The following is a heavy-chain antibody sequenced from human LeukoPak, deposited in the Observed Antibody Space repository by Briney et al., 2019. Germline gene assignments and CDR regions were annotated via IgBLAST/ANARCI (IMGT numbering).Heavy chain of an antibody. J-gene: IGHJ3*02. D-gene: IGHD4-23*01. Sequence: GGSLRLSCAASGFTVSSNYMSWVRQAPGKGLEWVSVIYSDGRTYYADSVKGRFTISRDNSKNTLYLETNSLRAEDTAVYYCAAAIPTVVKTLDTLDIWGQGTMVTVSS. CDR2: IYSDGRT. CDR1: GFTVSSNY. V-gene: IGHV3-53*01. CDR3: AAAIPTVVKTLDTLDI.